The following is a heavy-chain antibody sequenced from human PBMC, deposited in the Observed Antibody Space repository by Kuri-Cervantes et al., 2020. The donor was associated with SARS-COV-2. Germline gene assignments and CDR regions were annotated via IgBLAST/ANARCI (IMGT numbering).Heavy chain of an antibody. Sequence: ASVKVSCKASGYTFTSYYMHWVRQAPGQGLEWMGIINPSGGSTSYAQKFQGRVTMTRDTSTSTVYMELSSLRSEDTAVYYCARGANTKRPLNIVVANNWFDPWGQGTLVTVSS. J-gene: IGHJ5*02. CDR3: ARGANTKRPLNIVVANNWFDP. CDR2: INPSGGST. V-gene: IGHV1-46*03. CDR1: GYTFTSYY. D-gene: IGHD2-15*01.